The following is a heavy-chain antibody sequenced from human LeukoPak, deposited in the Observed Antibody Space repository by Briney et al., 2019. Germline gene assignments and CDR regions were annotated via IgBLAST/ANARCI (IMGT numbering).Heavy chain of an antibody. CDR3: ARGRYFGY. Sequence: SETLSLTCAVYGGSFSGYYWSWIRQPPGKGLEWIGEINHSGSTNYNPSLESRVTISVDTSKNQFSLKLSSVTAADTAVYYCARGRYFGYWGQGTLVTVSS. V-gene: IGHV4-34*01. J-gene: IGHJ4*02. CDR2: INHSGST. D-gene: IGHD3-9*01. CDR1: GGSFSGYY.